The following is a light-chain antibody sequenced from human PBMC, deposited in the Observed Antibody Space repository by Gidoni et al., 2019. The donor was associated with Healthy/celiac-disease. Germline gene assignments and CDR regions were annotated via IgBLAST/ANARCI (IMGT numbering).Light chain of an antibody. CDR3: QQYYSTPVT. CDR2: WAS. CDR1: QSVLYHSNNKNY. J-gene: IGKJ3*01. V-gene: IGKV4-1*01. Sequence: DIVMTQSPDSLAVSLGERATINCKSSQSVLYHSNNKNYLAWYQQKPGQPPKLLIYWASTRESGVPDRFSGSGSGTDFTLTISSLQAEDVAVYYCQQYYSTPVTFGPGTKVDIK.